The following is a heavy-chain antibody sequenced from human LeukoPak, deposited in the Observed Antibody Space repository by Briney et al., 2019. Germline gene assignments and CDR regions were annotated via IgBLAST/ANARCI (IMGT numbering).Heavy chain of an antibody. D-gene: IGHD5-18*01. CDR2: ISHFGST. J-gene: IGHJ4*01. Sequence: SETLSLTCAVYGGSFSDYSWNWIRQPPGKGLDWIGEISHFGSTNYNPSLKSRVTISGDTSKKQFSRKVNSVTAADTAVYYCARGYRAHQTYYSYHYFDYWGQGTLVTVSS. CDR1: GGSFSDYS. V-gene: IGHV4-34*01. CDR3: ARGYRAHQTYYSYHYFDY.